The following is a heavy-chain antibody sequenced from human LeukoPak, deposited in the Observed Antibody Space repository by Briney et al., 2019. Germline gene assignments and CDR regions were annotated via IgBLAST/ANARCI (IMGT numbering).Heavy chain of an antibody. Sequence: GGPLSHSCAASGFTFRSYEMNWVGQAPGKGLEWVSYISSGGSTKYYADSVKGRFTISRDNAKNSLYLQMNSLRAEDTAVYYCARRRWFDPWGEGPLVTVSS. CDR3: ARRRWFDP. V-gene: IGHV3-48*03. CDR2: ISSGGSTK. CDR1: GFTFRSYE. J-gene: IGHJ5*02.